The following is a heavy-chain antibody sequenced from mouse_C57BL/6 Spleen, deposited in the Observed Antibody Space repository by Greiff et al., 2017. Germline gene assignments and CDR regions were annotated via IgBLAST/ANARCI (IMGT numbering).Heavy chain of an antibody. CDR1: GFTFSDYY. Sequence: DVKLVESEGGLVQPGSSMKLSCTASGFTFSDYYMAWVRQVPEKGLEWVANINYDGSSTYYLDSLKSRFIISRDNAKNILYLQMSSLKSEDTATYYCAREGYYVYFDYWGQGTTLTVSS. V-gene: IGHV5-16*01. CDR3: AREGYYVYFDY. CDR2: INYDGSST. D-gene: IGHD2-3*01. J-gene: IGHJ2*01.